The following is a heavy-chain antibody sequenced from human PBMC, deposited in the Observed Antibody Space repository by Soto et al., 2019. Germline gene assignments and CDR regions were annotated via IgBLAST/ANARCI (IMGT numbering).Heavy chain of an antibody. J-gene: IGHJ6*02. Sequence: EVQLVESGGGLVQPGGSLRLSCAASGFTFSSYSMNWVRQAPGKGLEWVSYISSSSSTIYYADSVKGRFTISRDNAKNSLYLQMNSLRDEDTAVYYCARGDIVVVVAAAYCYGMDVWGQGTTVTVSS. V-gene: IGHV3-48*02. CDR1: GFTFSSYS. CDR2: ISSSSSTI. CDR3: ARGDIVVVVAAAYCYGMDV. D-gene: IGHD2-15*01.